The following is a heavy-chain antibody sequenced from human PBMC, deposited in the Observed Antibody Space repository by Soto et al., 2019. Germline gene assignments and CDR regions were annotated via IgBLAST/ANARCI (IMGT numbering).Heavy chain of an antibody. Sequence: AGGSLRLSCAASGFTFSSYAMSWVRQAPGKGLEWVSAISGSGGSTYYADSVKGRFTISRDNSKNTLYLQMNSLRAEDTAVYYCAKDDCSSTSCPYSYYYGMDVWGQGTTVTVSS. CDR3: AKDDCSSTSCPYSYYYGMDV. J-gene: IGHJ6*02. V-gene: IGHV3-23*01. CDR2: ISGSGGST. D-gene: IGHD2-2*01. CDR1: GFTFSSYA.